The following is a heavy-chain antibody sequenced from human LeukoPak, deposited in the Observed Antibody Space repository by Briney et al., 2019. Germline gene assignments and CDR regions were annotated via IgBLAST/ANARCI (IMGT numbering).Heavy chain of an antibody. CDR1: GYTFTGYY. J-gene: IGHJ4*02. Sequence: RASVKVSCKASGYTFTGYYMHWVRQAPGQGLEWMGWINPNSGGTNYVQKFQGRVTMTRDTSISTAYMELSRLRSDDTAVYYCARAVAARPNFDYWGQGTLVTVSS. CDR3: ARAVAARPNFDY. V-gene: IGHV1-2*02. CDR2: INPNSGGT. D-gene: IGHD6-6*01.